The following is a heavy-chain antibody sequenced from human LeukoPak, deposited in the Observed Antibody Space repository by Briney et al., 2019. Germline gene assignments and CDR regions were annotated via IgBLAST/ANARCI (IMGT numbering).Heavy chain of an antibody. Sequence: GGSLRLSCAASGFTFSTYWMYWVRQAPGKGLVWVSRINSYGTSTNYADSVKGRFTISRDNAKNTLYLQMNSLRAEDTAVYYCARGNSHAFDIWGQGTMVTVSS. CDR2: INSYGTST. D-gene: IGHD3-10*01. CDR1: GFTFSTYW. J-gene: IGHJ3*02. CDR3: ARGNSHAFDI. V-gene: IGHV3-74*01.